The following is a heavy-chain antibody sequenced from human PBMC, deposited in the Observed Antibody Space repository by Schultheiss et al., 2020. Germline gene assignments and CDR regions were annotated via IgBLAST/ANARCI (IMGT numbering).Heavy chain of an antibody. Sequence: SVKVSCKASGFTFTSSAVQWVRQARGQRLEWIGWIVVGSGNTNYAQKFQERVTITRDMSTSTAYMELSSLRSEDTAVYYCAKEVFERPMRDYWGQGTLVTVSS. CDR1: GFTFTSSA. J-gene: IGHJ4*02. V-gene: IGHV1-58*01. CDR2: IVVGSGNT. D-gene: IGHD1-1*01. CDR3: AKEVFERPMRDY.